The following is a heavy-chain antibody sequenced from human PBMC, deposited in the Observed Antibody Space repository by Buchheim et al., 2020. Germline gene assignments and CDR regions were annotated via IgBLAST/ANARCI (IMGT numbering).Heavy chain of an antibody. J-gene: IGHJ4*02. D-gene: IGHD2-2*01. CDR2: ISYEGSNK. V-gene: IGHV3-30*04. CDR3: ARDRVVPAARLDY. CDR1: GFTFSSYA. Sequence: QVQLVESGGGVVQPGRSMRLSCAASGFTFSSYAMHWVRQVPGKGLEWVAVISYEGSNKYSADSVKGRFTIPRDNSKNTLYMQMNSLRAEDTAVYYCARDRVVPAARLDYWGQGTL.